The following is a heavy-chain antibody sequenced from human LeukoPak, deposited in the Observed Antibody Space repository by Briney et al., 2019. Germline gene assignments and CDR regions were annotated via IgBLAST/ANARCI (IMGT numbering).Heavy chain of an antibody. V-gene: IGHV1-46*01. CDR1: GYTFTNYY. CDR2: ISPSGGRT. J-gene: IGHJ4*02. Sequence: ASVKVSCKTSGYTFTNYYMHWVRQAPGQGLEWMGIISPSGGRTTYAQKLQGRVTMTRDMSTSTVYMELSSLRSEDTAVYYCARNVGTGAKDYWGQGTLVTVSS. D-gene: IGHD2-8*02. CDR3: ARNVGTGAKDY.